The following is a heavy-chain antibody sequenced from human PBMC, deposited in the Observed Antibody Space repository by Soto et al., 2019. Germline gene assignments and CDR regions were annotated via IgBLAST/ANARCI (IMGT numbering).Heavy chain of an antibody. CDR3: ARDRTYDFWSGYYTFPSSGFFYYGRDV. J-gene: IGHJ6*02. D-gene: IGHD3-3*01. Sequence: ASVKVSCKASGYTFTSYAMNWVRQAPGQGLEWMGWINTNTGNPTYARGFTGRFVFSLDTSVSTAYLQICSLKAEDTAVYYCARDRTYDFWSGYYTFPSSGFFYYGRDVWG. CDR2: INTNTGNP. CDR1: GYTFTSYA. V-gene: IGHV7-4-1*01.